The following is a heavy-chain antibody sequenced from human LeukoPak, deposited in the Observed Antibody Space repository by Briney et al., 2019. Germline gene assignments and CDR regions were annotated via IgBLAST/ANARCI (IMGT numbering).Heavy chain of an antibody. J-gene: IGHJ4*02. CDR1: GFTFSSYS. CDR3: ARDPGGTGLDY. CDR2: ISSSSSYI. Sequence: GGSLRLSCAASGFTFSSYSMNWVRQAPGKGLEWVSSISSSSSYIYYADSVKGRFTISRDNAKNSPYLQMNSLRAEDTAVYYCARDPGGTGLDYWGQGTLVTVSS. D-gene: IGHD1-14*01. V-gene: IGHV3-21*01.